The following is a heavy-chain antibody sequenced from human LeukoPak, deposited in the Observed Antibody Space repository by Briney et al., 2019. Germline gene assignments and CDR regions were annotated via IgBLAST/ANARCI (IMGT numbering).Heavy chain of an antibody. V-gene: IGHV3-23*01. Sequence: PGGSLRLSCTASGFTLSSYAMSWVRQAPGEGLEWVSTISGSADNTNYAEAVKGRFTISRDNSKSVLYLQLDYLRPEDTAVYYCSTDGTPKFEHWGQGTLVTVSS. CDR3: STDGTPKFEH. CDR1: GFTLSSYA. D-gene: IGHD3-16*01. CDR2: ISGSADNT. J-gene: IGHJ1*01.